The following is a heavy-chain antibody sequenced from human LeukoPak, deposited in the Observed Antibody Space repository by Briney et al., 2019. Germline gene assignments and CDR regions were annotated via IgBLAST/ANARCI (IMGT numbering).Heavy chain of an antibody. CDR1: GFTFSSYW. J-gene: IGHJ4*02. D-gene: IGHD6-19*01. V-gene: IGHV3-7*01. Sequence: SGGSPRLSCAASGFTFSSYWMSWVRQAPGKGLEWVANIKQDGSEKYYVDSVKGRFTISRDNVKNSLCLQMNSLRAEDTAVYYCARDKAHYSSGWYDWGQGTLVTVSS. CDR2: IKQDGSEK. CDR3: ARDKAHYSSGWYD.